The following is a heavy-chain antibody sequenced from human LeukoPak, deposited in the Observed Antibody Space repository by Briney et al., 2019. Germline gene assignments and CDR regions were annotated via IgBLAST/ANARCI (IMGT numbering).Heavy chain of an antibody. Sequence: SETLSLTCAVYGESFSGYYWSWIRQPPGRGLEWIGEVNHGGTTNYNPSLKSRVIISADTSKNQFSLKLNSVTAADTAVYYCARVVYGDYSKDFDYWGQGTLVTVSS. CDR1: GESFSGYY. D-gene: IGHD4-17*01. J-gene: IGHJ4*02. CDR2: VNHGGTT. V-gene: IGHV4-34*01. CDR3: ARVVYGDYSKDFDY.